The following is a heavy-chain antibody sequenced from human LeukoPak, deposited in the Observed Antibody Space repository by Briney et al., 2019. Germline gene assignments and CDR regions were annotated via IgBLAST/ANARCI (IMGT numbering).Heavy chain of an antibody. Sequence: PGGSLRLSCAASGFTVSSNYMSWVRQAPGKGLEWVSVIYSGGSTYYADSVKGRFTISRDNPKNTLYLQMNSLRAEDTAVYYCAKSPALPIDSGGALGELSSYFDYWGQGTLVTVSS. D-gene: IGHD3-16*02. V-gene: IGHV3-53*01. CDR3: AKSPALPIDSGGALGELSSYFDY. J-gene: IGHJ4*02. CDR2: IYSGGST. CDR1: GFTVSSNY.